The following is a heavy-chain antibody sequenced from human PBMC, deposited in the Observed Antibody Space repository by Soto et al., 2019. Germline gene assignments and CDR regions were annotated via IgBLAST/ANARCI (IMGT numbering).Heavy chain of an antibody. CDR1: GFTFSSYG. D-gene: IGHD3-10*01. CDR2: IRSDGSNT. V-gene: IGHV3-33*01. CDR3: ARVFDTYYFDL. Sequence: QVQVVESGGGVVQPGRSLRLSCAASGFTFSSYGMHWVRQAPGKGLEWVALIRSDGSNTYYRDSVKGRFTISRDNSKNTLYLQMNSLRAEDTAVYYCARVFDTYYFDLWGQGTLVTVSS. J-gene: IGHJ4*02.